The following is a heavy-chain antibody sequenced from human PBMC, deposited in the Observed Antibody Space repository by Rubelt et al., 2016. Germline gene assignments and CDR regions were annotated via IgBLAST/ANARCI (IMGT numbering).Heavy chain of an antibody. CDR3: TRGLLGIDY. CDR2: VRFDGTRT. V-gene: IGHV3-33*01. D-gene: IGHD7-27*01. Sequence: QAPGKGLEWVAVVRFDGTRTYYADSVRGRFTISRDFPKNTLYLQMNSLRDEDTAVYYCTRGLLGIDYWGQGTLVAVSS. J-gene: IGHJ4*02.